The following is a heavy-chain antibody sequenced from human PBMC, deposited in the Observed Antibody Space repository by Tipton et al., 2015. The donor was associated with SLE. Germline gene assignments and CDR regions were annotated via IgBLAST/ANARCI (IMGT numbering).Heavy chain of an antibody. J-gene: IGHJ2*01. D-gene: IGHD6-6*01. V-gene: IGHV4-30-4*01. Sequence: TLSLTCTVSGGSISSGDYYWSWIRQPPGKGLEWIGYIYYSGSTYYNPSLKSRVTISVDTSKNQFSLKLISVTAADTAVYYCARVRGSASSWYFDLWGRGTVVTVSS. CDR1: GGSISSGDYY. CDR3: ARVRGSASSWYFDL. CDR2: IYYSGST.